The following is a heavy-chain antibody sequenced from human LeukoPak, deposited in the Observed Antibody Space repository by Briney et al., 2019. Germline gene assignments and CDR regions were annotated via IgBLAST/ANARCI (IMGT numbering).Heavy chain of an antibody. CDR1: GDSVSSKSVA. Sequence: SQTLSLTCAISGDSVSSKSVAWNWIRQSPSRGLEWLGRTYYRSKWYNDYAVSVKSRITINPDTSKNQFSLQLNSVTPEDTAVYYCARTGALRYMDVWGKGTTVTVSS. CDR3: ARTGALRYMDV. D-gene: IGHD7-27*01. J-gene: IGHJ6*03. V-gene: IGHV6-1*01. CDR2: TYYRSKWYN.